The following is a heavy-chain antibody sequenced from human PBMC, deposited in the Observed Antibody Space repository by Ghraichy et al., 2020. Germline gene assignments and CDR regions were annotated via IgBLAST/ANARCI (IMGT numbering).Heavy chain of an antibody. V-gene: IGHV3-30*14. Sequence: LSLTCVASGFTFSSFPMHWVRQAPGKGLEWVAVISFDGNHKYYATSVKGRFTISRDDSENTLFLQMNSLRAEDTALYYCARGVHGSGSYSDYWGQGTLVTVSS. CDR2: ISFDGNHK. J-gene: IGHJ4*02. CDR3: ARGVHGSGSYSDY. CDR1: GFTFSSFP. D-gene: IGHD3-10*01.